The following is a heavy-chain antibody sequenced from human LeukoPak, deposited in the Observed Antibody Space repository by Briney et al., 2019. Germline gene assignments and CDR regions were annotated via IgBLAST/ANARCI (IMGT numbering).Heavy chain of an antibody. D-gene: IGHD3-10*01. Sequence: PGGSLRLSCAASGFTFSSYGMHWVRQAPGKGLEWVAVIWYGGSNKYYADSVKGRFTISRDNSKNTLYLQMNSLKTEDTAVYYCAREIRVRGVIIPTYYYGMDVWGQGTTVTVSS. CDR1: GFTFSSYG. V-gene: IGHV3-33*08. J-gene: IGHJ6*02. CDR3: AREIRVRGVIIPTYYYGMDV. CDR2: IWYGGSNK.